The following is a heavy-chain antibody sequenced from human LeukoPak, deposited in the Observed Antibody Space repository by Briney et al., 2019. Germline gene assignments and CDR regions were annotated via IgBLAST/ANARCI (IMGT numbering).Heavy chain of an antibody. V-gene: IGHV1-8*01. J-gene: IGHJ6*03. Sequence: GASVKVSCKASGYTLTSYDINWVRQATGQGLEWMGWMNPNSGNTGYAQKFQGRVTMTRNTSISTAYMELSSLRSEDTAVYYCAGGPKYSYGYSLNYYYYMDVWGKGTTVTVSS. CDR1: GYTLTSYD. CDR3: AGGPKYSYGYSLNYYYYMDV. D-gene: IGHD5-18*01. CDR2: MNPNSGNT.